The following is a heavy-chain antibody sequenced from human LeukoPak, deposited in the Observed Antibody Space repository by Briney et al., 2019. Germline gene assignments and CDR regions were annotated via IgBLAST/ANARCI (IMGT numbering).Heavy chain of an antibody. J-gene: IGHJ5*02. Sequence: VASVKVSCKASGGTFSSYAISWVGQAPGQGLEWMGGIIPIFGTANYAQKFQGRVTITADESTSTAYMELSSLRSEDTAVYYCARARRCCSGGSCYPTWFDPWGQGTLVTVSS. CDR2: IIPIFGTA. CDR3: ARARRCCSGGSCYPTWFDP. D-gene: IGHD2-15*01. CDR1: GGTFSSYA. V-gene: IGHV1-69*13.